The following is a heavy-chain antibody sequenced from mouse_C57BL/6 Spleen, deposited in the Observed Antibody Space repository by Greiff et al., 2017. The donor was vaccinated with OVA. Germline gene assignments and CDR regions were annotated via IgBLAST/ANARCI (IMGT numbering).Heavy chain of an antibody. CDR3: TREGYGSSYGDY. CDR2: ISSGGDYI. Sequence: DVQLVESGEGLVKPGGSLKLSCAASGFTFSSYAMSWVRQTPEKRLEWVAYISSGGDYIYYADTVKGRFTISRDNARNTLYLQMSSLKSEDTAMYYCTREGYGSSYGDYWGQGTTLTVSS. V-gene: IGHV5-9-1*02. J-gene: IGHJ2*01. CDR1: GFTFSSYA. D-gene: IGHD1-1*01.